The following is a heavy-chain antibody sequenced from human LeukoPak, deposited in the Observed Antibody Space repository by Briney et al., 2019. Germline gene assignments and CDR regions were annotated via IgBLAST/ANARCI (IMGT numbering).Heavy chain of an antibody. D-gene: IGHD5-24*01. CDR1: GGSISSGSYY. V-gene: IGHV4-61*02. CDR3: ARHVGARWLQRMIDY. J-gene: IGHJ4*02. Sequence: PSETLSLTCTVSGGSISSGSYYWSWIRQPAGKGLEWIGRIYTSGSTNYNPSLKSRVTISVDTSKNQFSLKLSSVTAADTAVYYCARHVGARWLQRMIDYWGQGTLVTVSS. CDR2: IYTSGST.